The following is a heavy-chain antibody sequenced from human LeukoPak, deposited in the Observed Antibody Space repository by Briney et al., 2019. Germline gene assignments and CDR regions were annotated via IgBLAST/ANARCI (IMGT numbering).Heavy chain of an antibody. J-gene: IGHJ4*02. Sequence: PGGPLRLSCAASGFTFSSYAMSWVRQAPGKGLELVSAISGSGGSTYYADSVKGRFTISRDNSKNTLYLQMNSLRAEDTAVYYCAKDNTQLWLGFDYWGQGTLVTVSS. V-gene: IGHV3-23*01. D-gene: IGHD5-18*01. CDR2: ISGSGGST. CDR3: AKDNTQLWLGFDY. CDR1: GFTFSSYA.